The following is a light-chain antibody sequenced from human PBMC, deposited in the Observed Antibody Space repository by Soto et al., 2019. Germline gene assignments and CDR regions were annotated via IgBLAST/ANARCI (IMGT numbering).Light chain of an antibody. CDR1: KSVRSDY. CDR3: QQYGSSSTWT. V-gene: IGKV3-20*01. Sequence: EIVLTQSPSTLSLSPGERATLSCRASKSVRSDYLAWYQHKPGQPPTLLIYAASSRVTGIPDRFSGSGSGTDFTLTMRSLETEDFGVYYCQQYGSSSTWTFGQGTKV. CDR2: AAS. J-gene: IGKJ1*01.